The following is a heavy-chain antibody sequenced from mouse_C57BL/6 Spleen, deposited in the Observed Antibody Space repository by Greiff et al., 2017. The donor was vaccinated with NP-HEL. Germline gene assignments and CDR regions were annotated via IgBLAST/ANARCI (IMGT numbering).Heavy chain of an antibody. J-gene: IGHJ4*01. D-gene: IGHD1-1*01. V-gene: IGHV1-69*01. CDR3: ARKGFNYYGSSYGYAMDY. CDR2: IDPSDSYT. Sequence: VQLQQPGAELVMPGASVKLSCKASGYTFTSYWMHWVKQRPGQGLEWIGEIDPSDSYTNYNQKFKGKSTLTVDKSSSTAYMQLSSLTSEDSAVYDCARKGFNYYGSSYGYAMDYWGQGTSVTVSS. CDR1: GYTFTSYW.